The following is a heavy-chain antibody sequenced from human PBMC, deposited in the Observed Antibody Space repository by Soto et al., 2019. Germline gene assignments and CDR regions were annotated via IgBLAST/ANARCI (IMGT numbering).Heavy chain of an antibody. D-gene: IGHD6-19*01. V-gene: IGHV2-5*02. J-gene: IGHJ4*02. Sequence: QITLKESGPTLVKPTQTLTLTCTFSGFSLSTSGVGVGWIRQPPGKALEWLALIYWDDDKRYSPSLKSRLTITKDTSKTQVVLTMTNMDPMDTATYYCAHRHRSGWYQYWGQGTLVTVSS. CDR3: AHRHRSGWYQY. CDR2: IYWDDDK. CDR1: GFSLSTSGVG.